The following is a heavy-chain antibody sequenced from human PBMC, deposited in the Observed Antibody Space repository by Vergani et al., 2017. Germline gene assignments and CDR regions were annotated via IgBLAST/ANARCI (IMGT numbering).Heavy chain of an antibody. Sequence: EVQLLESGGGLVQPGGSLRLSCAASGFTFSNSAVSWVRQAPGRGLAWVSSISGPGLSTYYADSVKGRFSISRDNSKNTVFLHMNSLRPEDTAVYYCAKVGRSEVAGTFGAFDIWGQGTMVTVSS. CDR2: ISGPGLST. D-gene: IGHD6-19*01. CDR3: AKVGRSEVAGTFGAFDI. CDR1: GFTFSNSA. J-gene: IGHJ3*02. V-gene: IGHV3-23*01.